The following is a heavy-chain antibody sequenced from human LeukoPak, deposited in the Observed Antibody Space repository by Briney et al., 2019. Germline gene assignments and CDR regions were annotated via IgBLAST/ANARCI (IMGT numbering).Heavy chain of an antibody. J-gene: IGHJ4*02. Sequence: ASVKVYCKASGGTFSSYAISWVRQAPGQGLEWMGRIIPILGIANYAQKFQSRVTITADKSTSTAYMELSSLRSEDTAVYYCARERDQVATQGGSDYWGQGTLVTVSS. V-gene: IGHV1-69*04. D-gene: IGHD5-12*01. CDR3: ARERDQVATQGGSDY. CDR1: GGTFSSYA. CDR2: IIPILGIA.